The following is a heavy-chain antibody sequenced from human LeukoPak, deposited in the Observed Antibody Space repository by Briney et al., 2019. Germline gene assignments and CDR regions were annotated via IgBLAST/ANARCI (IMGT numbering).Heavy chain of an antibody. Sequence: SETLSLTCTVSGGSISSGGYYWSWIRQPPGKGLEWIGYIYHSGSTYYNPSLKSRVTISVDRSRNQFSLKLSSVTAADTAVYYCAREKGYYFDYWGQGTLVTVSS. J-gene: IGHJ4*02. V-gene: IGHV4-30-2*01. CDR2: IYHSGST. CDR3: AREKGYYFDY. CDR1: GGSISSGGYY.